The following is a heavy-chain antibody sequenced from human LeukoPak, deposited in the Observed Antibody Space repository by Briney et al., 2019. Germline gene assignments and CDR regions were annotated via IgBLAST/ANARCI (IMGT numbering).Heavy chain of an antibody. V-gene: IGHV1-2*02. J-gene: IGHJ4*02. Sequence: ASVKVSCKASGYIFTGHYMHWARQAPGQGLEWMGWINPNSGDRNSAQKFQGRVTMTRDTSTSTLYMELSSLGPDDTAVYYCAREGWDQRDTAAFDHWGQGTLVTVSS. CDR2: INPNSGDR. CDR1: GYIFTGHY. D-gene: IGHD6-19*01. CDR3: AREGWDQRDTAAFDH.